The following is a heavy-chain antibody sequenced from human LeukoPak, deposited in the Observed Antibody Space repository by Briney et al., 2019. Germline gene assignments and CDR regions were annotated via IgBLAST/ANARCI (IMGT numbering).Heavy chain of an antibody. CDR2: LNSDGGST. V-gene: IGHV3-74*01. D-gene: IGHD6-13*01. CDR1: GFTFSSYS. Sequence: GGSLRLSCAASGFTFSSYSMNWVRQAPGKGLVWVSRLNSDGGSTSYADSVKGRFTISRDNAKNTLYLQMNSLRAEDTAVYYCARDTGYSINYWGQGTLVTVSS. J-gene: IGHJ4*02. CDR3: ARDTGYSINY.